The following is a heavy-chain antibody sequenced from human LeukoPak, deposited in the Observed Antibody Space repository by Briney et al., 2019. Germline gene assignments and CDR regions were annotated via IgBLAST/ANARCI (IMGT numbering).Heavy chain of an antibody. D-gene: IGHD6-13*01. CDR3: ARDSTVVAAAGFYYYYGMDV. V-gene: IGHV3-11*01. CDR2: ISSSGSTI. Sequence: GGSLRLSCAASGFTFSDYYMSWIRQAPGKGLEWVSYISSSGSTIYYADSVKGRFTISRDNAKNSLYLQMNSLRAEDTAVYYCARDSTVVAAAGFYYYYGMDVWGQGTTVTDSS. CDR1: GFTFSDYY. J-gene: IGHJ6*02.